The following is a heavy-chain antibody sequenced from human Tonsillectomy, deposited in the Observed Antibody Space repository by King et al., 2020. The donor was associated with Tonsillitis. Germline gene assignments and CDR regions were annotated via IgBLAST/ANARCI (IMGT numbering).Heavy chain of an antibody. J-gene: IGHJ4*02. CDR1: GGSFSGYY. CDR3: ALRSGSYPYYFDY. V-gene: IGHV4-34*01. D-gene: IGHD1-26*01. Sequence: VQLQQWGAGLLKPSETLSLTCAVYGGSFSGYYWSWIRQPPGKGLEWIGEINHSGSTNYKPSLKSRVTISVDTSKNQISLKMSSVTAADTAVYYCALRSGSYPYYFDYWGQGTLVTV. CDR2: INHSGST.